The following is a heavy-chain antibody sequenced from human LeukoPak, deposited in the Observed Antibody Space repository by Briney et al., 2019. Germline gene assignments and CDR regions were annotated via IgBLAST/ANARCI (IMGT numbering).Heavy chain of an antibody. CDR1: AGSINTYY. CDR2: IYHSGVT. J-gene: IGHJ5*02. V-gene: IGHV4-59*01. D-gene: IGHD1-20*01. CDR3: AGDPYNYKWFDI. Sequence: SETLSLTCTVSAGSINTYYWNWIRQPPGKGLEWIGYIYHSGVTNSNPCLKSRVTISVDTSKNQFSLKLSSVTAADTAVYYCAGDPYNYKWFDIWGQGTLVTVSS.